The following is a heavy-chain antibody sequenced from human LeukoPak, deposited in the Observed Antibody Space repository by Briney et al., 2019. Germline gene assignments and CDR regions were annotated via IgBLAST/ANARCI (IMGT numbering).Heavy chain of an antibody. D-gene: IGHD3-3*01. CDR1: GFTLSSHN. Sequence: GGSLRLSCVASGFTLSSHNINWVRQAPGKGLEWVSHISSSGSITYYGDSVKGRITISRDNAKNSVSLYMNSLRAEDSAVYYCASPGRMGSGYFIYPWYFDYWGQGTLVTVSS. V-gene: IGHV3-48*01. CDR2: ISSSGSIT. CDR3: ASPGRMGSGYFIYPWYFDY. J-gene: IGHJ4*02.